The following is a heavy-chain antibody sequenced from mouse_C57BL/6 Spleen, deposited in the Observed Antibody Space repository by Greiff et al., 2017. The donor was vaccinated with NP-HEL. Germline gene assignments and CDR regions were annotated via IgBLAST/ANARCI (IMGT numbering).Heavy chain of an antibody. V-gene: IGHV1-80*01. CDR1: GYAFSSYW. Sequence: LQESGAELVKPGASVKISCKASGYAFSSYWMNWVKQRPGKGLEWIGQIYPGDGDTNYNGKFKGKATLTEDKSSSTAYMQLSSLTSEDSAVSFSARIIGLSFSDYWGQGTSLTVSS. CDR3: ARIIGLSFSDY. CDR2: IYPGDGDT. J-gene: IGHJ2*02.